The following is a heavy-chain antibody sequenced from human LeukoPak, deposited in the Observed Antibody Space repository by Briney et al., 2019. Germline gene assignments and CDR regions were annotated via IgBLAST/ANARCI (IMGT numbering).Heavy chain of an antibody. J-gene: IGHJ4*03. D-gene: IGHD2-15*01. V-gene: IGHV4-34*01. CDR2: IDHRGIS. Sequence: SETLSLTCAVHGESFSAYFLSWIRQVPGRGLEWIGEIDHRGISNYNPSLKSRATILVDTSNNRFSLSLASVTAADTATYYCASRSLTLAAARCFDDRGQGTVVTVSS. CDR3: ASRSLTLAAARCFDD. CDR1: GESFSAYF.